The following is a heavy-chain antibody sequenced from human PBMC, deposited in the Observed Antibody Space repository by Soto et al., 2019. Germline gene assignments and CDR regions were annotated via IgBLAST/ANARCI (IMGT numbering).Heavy chain of an antibody. CDR2: IDPSDSYA. CDR1: GYSFTTYW. CDR3: GRVRVDKAEGWFDP. V-gene: IGHV5-10-1*01. D-gene: IGHD5-12*01. Sequence: PGESLKISCKGSGYSFTTYWITWVRQVPGKGLEWMGRIDPSDSYANYSPSFQGHVTMSADKSTSTAYLQWSSLKASDTAMYYCGRVRVDKAEGWFDPWGQGTLVTVSS. J-gene: IGHJ5*02.